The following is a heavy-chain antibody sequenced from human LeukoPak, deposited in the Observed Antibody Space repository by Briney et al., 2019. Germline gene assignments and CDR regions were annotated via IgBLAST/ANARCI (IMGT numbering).Heavy chain of an antibody. J-gene: IGHJ6*03. CDR2: INSDGSTT. CDR3: ARGGLGTLVGGTYWYYYYMDV. D-gene: IGHD3-10*01. V-gene: IGHV3-74*01. Sequence: PGGSLRLSCAASGFTSSSYWMHWVRQAPGKGLVWVSRINSDGSTTSDADSVKGRITISRDNAKNTMFLQMDSLRVEDTGVYYCARGGLGTLVGGTYWYYYYMDVWGKGTTVTVSS. CDR1: GFTSSSYW.